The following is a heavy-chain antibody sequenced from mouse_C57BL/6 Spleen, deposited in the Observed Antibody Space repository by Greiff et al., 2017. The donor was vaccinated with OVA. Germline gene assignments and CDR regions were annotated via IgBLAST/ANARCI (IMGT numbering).Heavy chain of an antibody. J-gene: IGHJ1*03. D-gene: IGHD1-1*01. Sequence: EVKLVESGGGLVKPGGSLKLSCAASGFTFSDYGMHWVRQAPEKGLEWVAYISSGSSTIYYADTVKGRFTISRDNAKNTLFLQMTSLRSEDTAMYYCARAGLFITTVVATKYFDVWGTGTTVTVSS. CDR1: GFTFSDYG. CDR2: ISSGSSTI. CDR3: ARAGLFITTVVATKYFDV. V-gene: IGHV5-17*01.